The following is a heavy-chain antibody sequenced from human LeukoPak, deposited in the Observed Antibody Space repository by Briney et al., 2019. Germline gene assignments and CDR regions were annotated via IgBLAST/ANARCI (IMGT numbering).Heavy chain of an antibody. Sequence: SETLSLTCTVSGGSISSYYWSWIRQPPGKGLEWIGYIYYSGSTNYNPSLKSRVTISVDTSKNQFSLKLGSVTAADTAVYYCARHPGSRYYYDSSGYFNWFDPWGQGTLVTVSS. CDR3: ARHPGSRYYYDSSGYFNWFDP. J-gene: IGHJ5*02. D-gene: IGHD3-22*01. V-gene: IGHV4-59*08. CDR2: IYYSGST. CDR1: GGSISSYY.